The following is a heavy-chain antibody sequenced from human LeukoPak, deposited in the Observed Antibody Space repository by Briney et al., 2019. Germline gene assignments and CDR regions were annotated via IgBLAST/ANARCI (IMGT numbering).Heavy chain of an antibody. CDR1: GYSISSGNY. J-gene: IGHJ2*01. CDR3: ARVSVLDWYFDL. Sequence: KPSETLSLTCTVSGYSISSGNYWGWIRQPPGKGLEWIGSIYHSGSTYYNPFLKSRVTISVDTSKNQFSLKLSSVTAADTAVYYCARVSVLDWYFDLWGRGTLATVSS. CDR2: IYHSGST. V-gene: IGHV4-38-2*02. D-gene: IGHD5/OR15-5a*01.